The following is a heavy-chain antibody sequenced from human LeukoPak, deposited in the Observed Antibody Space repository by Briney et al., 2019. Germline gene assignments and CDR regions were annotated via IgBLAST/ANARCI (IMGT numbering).Heavy chain of an antibody. V-gene: IGHV3-30-3*01. D-gene: IGHD1-26*01. J-gene: IGHJ4*02. CDR1: GFTFSSYA. CDR3: AKDRRGSSDY. Sequence: SGGSLRLSCAASGFTFSSYAMHWVRQAPGKGLEWVAVISYDGSNKYYADSVKGRFTISRDNSKNTLYLQMNSLRAEDTAVYYCAKDRRGSSDYWGQGTLVTVSS. CDR2: ISYDGSNK.